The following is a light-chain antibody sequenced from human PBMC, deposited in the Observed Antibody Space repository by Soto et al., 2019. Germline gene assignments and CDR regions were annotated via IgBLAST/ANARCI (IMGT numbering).Light chain of an antibody. CDR3: ASHAGSSCV. CDR1: SSDIGSYNY. Sequence: QAVLTQPPSASGSPGQSVTIACTGASSDIGSYNYVTWYQQHPGKAPKLVIYEVNKRPSGVPDRFSGSKSGNTASLTISGLQAEDEADYYCASHAGSSCVFGTGTKVTVL. CDR2: EVN. J-gene: IGLJ1*01. V-gene: IGLV2-8*01.